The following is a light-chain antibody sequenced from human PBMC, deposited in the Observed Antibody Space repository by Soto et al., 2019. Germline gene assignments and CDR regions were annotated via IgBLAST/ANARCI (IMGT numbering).Light chain of an antibody. CDR2: KAS. CDR1: QTISSW. J-gene: IGKJ1*01. Sequence: DIQMTQSPSTLSGSVGDRVTITCRASQTISSWLAWYQQKPGKAPKLLIYKASTLKSGVPSRFIGSGSGTEFPLTISSLQPDDFATYYCQHYNSYSEAFGQGTKVELK. CDR3: QHYNSYSEA. V-gene: IGKV1-5*03.